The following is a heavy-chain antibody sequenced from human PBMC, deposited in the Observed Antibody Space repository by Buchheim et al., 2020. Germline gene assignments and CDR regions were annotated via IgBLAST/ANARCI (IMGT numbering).Heavy chain of an antibody. CDR3: AKGEGGYYYDSSGYYSFDY. Sequence: QVQLVESGGGVVQPGRSLRLSCAASGFTSSSYGMHWVRQAPGKGLEWVAVISYDGSNKYYADSVKGRFTISRDNSKNTLYLQKNSLRAEDTAVYYCAKGEGGYYYDSSGYYSFDYWGQGTL. D-gene: IGHD3-22*01. CDR2: ISYDGSNK. V-gene: IGHV3-30*18. J-gene: IGHJ4*02. CDR1: GFTSSSYG.